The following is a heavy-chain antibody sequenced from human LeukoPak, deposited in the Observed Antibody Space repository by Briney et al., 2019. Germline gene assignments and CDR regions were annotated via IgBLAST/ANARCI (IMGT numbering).Heavy chain of an antibody. D-gene: IGHD3-9*01. V-gene: IGHV4-38-2*01. CDR1: GYSISSGYY. Sequence: SETLSLTCAVSGYSISSGYYWGWIRQPPGKGLEWIGSIYHSGSTYYNPSLESRVTISVDTSKNQFSLKLSSVTAADTAVYYCARRHHDILTGYYYYFDYWGQGTLVTVSS. CDR2: IYHSGST. CDR3: ARRHHDILTGYYYYFDY. J-gene: IGHJ4*02.